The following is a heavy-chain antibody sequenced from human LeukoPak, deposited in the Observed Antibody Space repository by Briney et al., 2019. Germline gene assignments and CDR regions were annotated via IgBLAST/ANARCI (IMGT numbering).Heavy chain of an antibody. D-gene: IGHD3-16*02. V-gene: IGHV4-34*01. CDR2: INHSGST. Sequence: SETLSLTCAVYGGSFSGYYWSWIRQPPGKGLEWIGEINHSGSTNYNPSLKNRVTMSVDTSKNQFSLKLSSVTAADTAVYYCARSNYVWGSYRPRQSDAFDIWGQGTMVTVSS. CDR1: GGSFSGYY. J-gene: IGHJ3*02. CDR3: ARSNYVWGSYRPRQSDAFDI.